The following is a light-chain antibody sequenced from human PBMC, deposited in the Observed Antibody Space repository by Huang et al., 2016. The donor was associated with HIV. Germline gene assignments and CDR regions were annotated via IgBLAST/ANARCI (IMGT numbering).Light chain of an antibody. CDR1: QSVNNK. Sequence: EIVMTQFPGTVSVSPGERATLSCRASQSVNNKLAWYQQKPGQAPRLLIYGPSTRAAGIPARFSGSVSGTEFTLTITSLQSEDFAVYYCQQYNDWPRTFGQGTKVEIK. V-gene: IGKV3-15*01. CDR2: GPS. J-gene: IGKJ1*01. CDR3: QQYNDWPRT.